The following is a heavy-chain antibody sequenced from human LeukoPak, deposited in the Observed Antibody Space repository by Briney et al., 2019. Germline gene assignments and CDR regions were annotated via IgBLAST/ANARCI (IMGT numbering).Heavy chain of an antibody. Sequence: SETLSLTCTVSGGSISSYYWSWIRQPPGKGLELIGYIYYSGSTNYNPSLKSLVTISVDTSKNQFSLKLSSVTAADTAVYYCARVHHYYYYYMDVWGKGTTVTVSS. CDR1: GGSISSYY. J-gene: IGHJ6*03. V-gene: IGHV4-59*01. CDR2: IYYSGST. CDR3: ARVHHYYYYYMDV.